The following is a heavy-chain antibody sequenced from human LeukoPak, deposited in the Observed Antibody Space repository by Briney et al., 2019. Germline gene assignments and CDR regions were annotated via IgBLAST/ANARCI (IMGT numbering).Heavy chain of an antibody. V-gene: IGHV1-69*01. J-gene: IGHJ5*02. CDR3: ATVGRNYLGFDP. CDR1: GGTFSSYA. Sequence: ASVKVSCKASGGTFSSYAISWVRQAPGQGLEWMGGIIPIFGTANYAQKFQGRVTITADESTSTAYMELSSLRSDDTAVYYCATVGRNYLGFDPWGQGTLVTVSS. D-gene: IGHD2/OR15-2a*01. CDR2: IIPIFGTA.